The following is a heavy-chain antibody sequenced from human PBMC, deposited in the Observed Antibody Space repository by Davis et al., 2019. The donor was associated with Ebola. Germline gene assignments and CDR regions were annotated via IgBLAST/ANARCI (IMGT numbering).Heavy chain of an antibody. D-gene: IGHD3-10*01. CDR2: ISGYEDNT. J-gene: IGHJ6*04. CDR1: GGTFSSHA. V-gene: IGHV1-18*01. CDR3: ARDLATSSGAHFFYFGMDV. Sequence: ASVKVSCKASGGTFSSHAISWVRQAPGQGLEWMGWISGYEDNTNYAPRFQGRITLTKDRATSTIYMELRSLTSDDTAVYYCARDLATSSGAHFFYFGMDVWGEGTSVAVSS.